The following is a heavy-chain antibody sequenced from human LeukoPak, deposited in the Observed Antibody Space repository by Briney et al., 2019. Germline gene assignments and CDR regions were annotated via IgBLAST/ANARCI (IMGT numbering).Heavy chain of an antibody. CDR3: AVNSTKHTFDI. CDR2: IYYSGGT. J-gene: IGHJ3*02. D-gene: IGHD1-1*01. CDR1: GGSMSPFY. V-gene: IGHV4-59*08. Sequence: SETLSLTCTVSGGSMSPFYWSWIRQPPGKGLEWIGSIYYSGGTNYNPSLKSRVTISVDTSKNQFSLELSSVTAADRAVYYCAVNSTKHTFDIWSQGTMVTVSS.